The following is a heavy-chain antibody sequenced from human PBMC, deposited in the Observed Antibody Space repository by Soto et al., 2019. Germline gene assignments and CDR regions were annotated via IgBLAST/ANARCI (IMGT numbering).Heavy chain of an antibody. J-gene: IGHJ6*02. D-gene: IGHD6-19*01. CDR1: GGSISSSNW. CDR3: ARAPRSSGWYQYYYGMDV. CDR2: IYHSGST. Sequence: SETLSLTCAVSGGSISSSNWWSWVRQPPGKGLEWIGEIYHSGSTNYNPSLKSRVTISVDKSKNQFSLKLSSVTAADTAVYYCARAPRSSGWYQYYYGMDVWGQGTTVTVSS. V-gene: IGHV4-4*02.